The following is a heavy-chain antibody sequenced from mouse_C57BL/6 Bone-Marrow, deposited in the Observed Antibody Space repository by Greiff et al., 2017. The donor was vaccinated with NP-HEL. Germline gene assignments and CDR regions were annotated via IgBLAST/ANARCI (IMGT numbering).Heavy chain of an antibody. CDR2: IHPNSGST. CDR3: ARFWITTVSFDY. D-gene: IGHD1-1*01. Sequence: VQLQQPGAELVKPGASVKLSCKASGYTFTSYWMHWVKQRPGQGLEWIGMIHPNSGSTNYNEKFKSKATLTVDKSSSTAYMQLSSLTSEDSAVYYCARFWITTVSFDYWGQGTTLTVSS. V-gene: IGHV1-64*01. J-gene: IGHJ2*01. CDR1: GYTFTSYW.